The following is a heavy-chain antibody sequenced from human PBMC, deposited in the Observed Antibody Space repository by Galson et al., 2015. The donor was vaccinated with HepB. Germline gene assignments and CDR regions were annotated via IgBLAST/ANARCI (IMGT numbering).Heavy chain of an antibody. Sequence: SETLSLTCTVSGGSISSSSYYWGWIRQPPGKGLEWIGSIYYSGSTYYNPSLKSRVTISVDTSKNQFSLKLSSVTAADTAVYYCARHGISSGWYQPADYWGQGTLVTVSS. V-gene: IGHV4-39*01. CDR3: ARHGISSGWYQPADY. D-gene: IGHD6-19*01. CDR2: IYYSGST. J-gene: IGHJ4*02. CDR1: GGSISSSSYY.